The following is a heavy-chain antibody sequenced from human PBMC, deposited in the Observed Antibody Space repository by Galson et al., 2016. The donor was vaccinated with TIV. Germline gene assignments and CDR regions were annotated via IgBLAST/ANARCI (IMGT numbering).Heavy chain of an antibody. J-gene: IGHJ4*02. CDR2: ISGGGGNT. CDR3: AKGDYFDGSGYFDF. V-gene: IGHV3-23*01. CDR1: GFALYNYG. D-gene: IGHD3-22*01. Sequence: SLRLSCAASGFALYNYGMSWVRQAPGQGLEWVAAISGGGGNTHYAGSVKGRFTISRDNSKNTLYLQMNSLRAEDTAVFYCAKGDYFDGSGYFDFWGQGTLVTVSS.